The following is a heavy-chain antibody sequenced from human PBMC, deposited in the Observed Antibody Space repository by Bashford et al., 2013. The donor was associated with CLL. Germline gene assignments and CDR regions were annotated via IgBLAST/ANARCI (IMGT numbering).Heavy chain of an antibody. D-gene: IGHD6-19*01. V-gene: IGHV5-51*01. Sequence: GESLKISCKGSGYSFTSYWIGWVRQMPGKGLEWMGIIYPGDSDTRYSPSFQGQVTISADKSISTAYLQWSSLKASDTAMYYCARRIPSIAVAGNWMEDYYYYGMDVWGRRDRPVTVSS. J-gene: IGHJ6*02. CDR2: IYPGDSDT. CDR1: GYSFTSYW. CDR3: ARRIPSIAVAGNWMEDYYYYGMDV.